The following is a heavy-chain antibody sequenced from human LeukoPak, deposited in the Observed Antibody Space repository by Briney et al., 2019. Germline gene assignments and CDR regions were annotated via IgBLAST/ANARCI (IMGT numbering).Heavy chain of an antibody. V-gene: IGHV3-7*01. CDR1: GFTFSSYW. CDR3: AREASSGYYRWGDDAFDI. D-gene: IGHD3-22*01. J-gene: IGHJ3*02. CDR2: IKQDGSEK. Sequence: GGSLRLSCAASGFTFSSYWMSWVRQAPGKGLEWVANIKQDGSEKYYVDSVEGRFTISRDNAKNSLYLQMNSLRAEDTAVYYCAREASSGYYRWGDDAFDIWGQGTMVTVSS.